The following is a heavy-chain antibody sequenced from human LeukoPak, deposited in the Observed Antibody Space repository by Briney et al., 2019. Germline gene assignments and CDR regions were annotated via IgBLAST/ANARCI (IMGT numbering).Heavy chain of an antibody. D-gene: IGHD2/OR15-2a*01. CDR3: ARASTYYYYGMDV. CDR1: GFTFSSYG. J-gene: IGHJ6*02. CDR2: IWYDGSNK. V-gene: IGHV3-33*01. Sequence: GGSLRLSCAASGFTFSSYGMHWVRQAPGKGLEWVAVIWYDGSNKYYADSVKGRFTISRDNSKNTLYLQMNSLRAEDTAVYYCARASTYYYYGMDVWGQGTTVTVPS.